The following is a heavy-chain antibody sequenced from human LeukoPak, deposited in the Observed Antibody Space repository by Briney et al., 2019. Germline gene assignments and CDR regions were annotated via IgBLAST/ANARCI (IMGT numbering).Heavy chain of an antibody. CDR3: ARAPGEGWFDP. D-gene: IGHD4-17*01. CDR2: IKQDGSEK. J-gene: IGHJ5*02. CDR1: GCTFTSYW. Sequence: GGSLRLSCAASGCTFTSYWMSRVRQAPGKGLEWVASIKQDGSEKYYVDSVKGRFTISRDNAKNSLYLQMNSLRAEDTALYYCARAPGEGWFDPWGQGTLVTVSS. V-gene: IGHV3-7*01.